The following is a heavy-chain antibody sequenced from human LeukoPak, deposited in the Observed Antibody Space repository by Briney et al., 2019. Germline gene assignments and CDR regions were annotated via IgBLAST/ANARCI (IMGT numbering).Heavy chain of an antibody. CDR2: IKEDGSEK. CDR1: GFTFSSYW. D-gene: IGHD6-25*01. J-gene: IGHJ4*02. V-gene: IGHV3-7*01. Sequence: GGSLRLSCAASGFTFSSYWMSWVRQAPGMGLELVANIKEDGSEKYCVDSVEGRFIISRDNARNSLYLQLNSLRAGDTAVYYCARASGGYFDYWGQGTLATVSS. CDR3: ARASGGYFDY.